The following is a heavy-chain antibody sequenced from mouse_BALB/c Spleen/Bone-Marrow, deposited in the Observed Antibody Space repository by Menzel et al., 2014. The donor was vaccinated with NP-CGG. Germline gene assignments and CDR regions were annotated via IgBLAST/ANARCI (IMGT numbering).Heavy chain of an antibody. Sequence: VQLKESGPELVKPGASMKISCKASGYSFAGYTMNWVKRSHGKNLEWIGLINPYNGGSSYNQKFKGKATLTVDKSSSTAYMELLSLTSEDSAVYYCAREGYGSSYGFAYWGQGTPVTVSA. CDR1: GYSFAGYT. D-gene: IGHD1-1*01. CDR2: INPYNGGS. J-gene: IGHJ3*01. V-gene: IGHV1-31*01. CDR3: AREGYGSSYGFAY.